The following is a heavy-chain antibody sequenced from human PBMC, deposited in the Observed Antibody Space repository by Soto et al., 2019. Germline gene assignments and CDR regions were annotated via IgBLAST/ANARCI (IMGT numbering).Heavy chain of an antibody. V-gene: IGHV4-61*01. CDR3: ARGDGFLSGRIVGADWFDP. J-gene: IGHJ5*02. Sequence: QVQLQESGPGLVKPSEPLSLTCTVSGGSVRSGSYYWSWIRQPPGKGLEWIGYIYYSGSTNYNPSLKRRVTIPVDTSKNQFALKLSSVTAADTAVYYCARGDGFLSGRIVGADWFDPWGQGTLGTVSS. D-gene: IGHD1-26*01. CDR1: GGSVRSGSYY. CDR2: IYYSGST.